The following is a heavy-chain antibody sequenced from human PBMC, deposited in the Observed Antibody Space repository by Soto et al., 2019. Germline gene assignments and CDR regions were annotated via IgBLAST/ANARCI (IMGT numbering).Heavy chain of an antibody. V-gene: IGHV1-24*01. CDR1: GYTLTELS. CDR3: ATVTYYYDSSGPDI. Sequence: ASVKVSCKVSGYTLTELSVHWVRQAPGKGLEWMGGFDPEDGETIYAQKFQGRVTMTEDTSTDTAYMELSSLRSEDTAVYYCATVTYYYDSSGPDIWGQGTMVTVSS. J-gene: IGHJ3*02. D-gene: IGHD3-22*01. CDR2: FDPEDGET.